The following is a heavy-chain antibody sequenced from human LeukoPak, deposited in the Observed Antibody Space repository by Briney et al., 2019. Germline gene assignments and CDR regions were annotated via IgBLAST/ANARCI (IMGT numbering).Heavy chain of an antibody. D-gene: IGHD2-15*01. CDR2: IDSNSRMI. Sequence: GGSLRLSCAASGFRFRTYEMDWVRQAPGKGLEWISYIDSNSRMIHYADSVRGRFTISRDNAKNSLFLQTNSLRAEDTAVYYCVREYCSGGSCSDAFDIWGQGTMVTVSS. V-gene: IGHV3-48*03. CDR1: GFRFRTYE. CDR3: VREYCSGGSCSDAFDI. J-gene: IGHJ3*02.